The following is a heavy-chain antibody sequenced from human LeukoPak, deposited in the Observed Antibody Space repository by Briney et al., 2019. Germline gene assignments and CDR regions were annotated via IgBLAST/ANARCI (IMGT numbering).Heavy chain of an antibody. Sequence: SETLSLTCTVSGGSISGYYWSWIRQPAGKGLEWIGRIYTSGSTNYNPSLKSRVTMSVDTSKNQFSLKLSSVTPEDTAVYYCARGVEEQWLAAGFDYWGQGTLVTVSS. V-gene: IGHV4-4*07. D-gene: IGHD6-19*01. CDR2: IYTSGST. CDR1: GGSISGYY. J-gene: IGHJ4*02. CDR3: ARGVEEQWLAAGFDY.